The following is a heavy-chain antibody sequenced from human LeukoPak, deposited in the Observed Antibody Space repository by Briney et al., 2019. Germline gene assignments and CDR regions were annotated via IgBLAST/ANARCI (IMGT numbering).Heavy chain of an antibody. Sequence: GGSLRLSCAASGFTFSNYWMSWVRQVPGKGLEWVANIKQDGSEKYYVDSVKGRFTISRDNAKNSLYLQMNSLRAEDTAVYYCARDPLTGYATAIDYWGQGTLVTVSS. V-gene: IGHV3-7*01. D-gene: IGHD3-9*01. J-gene: IGHJ4*02. CDR2: IKQDGSEK. CDR1: GFTFSNYW. CDR3: ARDPLTGYATAIDY.